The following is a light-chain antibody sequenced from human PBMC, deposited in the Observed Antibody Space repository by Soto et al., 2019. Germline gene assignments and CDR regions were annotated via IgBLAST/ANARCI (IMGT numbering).Light chain of an antibody. CDR2: DAS. V-gene: IGKV3-11*01. CDR1: QGVSRN. CDR3: QQRSSWPPVT. J-gene: IGKJ5*01. Sequence: ERVLTQSPATLSLFPWERATLSCRASQGVSRNLAWYQQRPGQAPRLLIYDASNRATGIPARFSGSGSGTDFTLTISSLEPEDFAVYYCQQRSSWPPVTFGQGTRLEIK.